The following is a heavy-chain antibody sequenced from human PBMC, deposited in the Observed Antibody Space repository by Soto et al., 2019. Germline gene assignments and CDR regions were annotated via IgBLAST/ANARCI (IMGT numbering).Heavy chain of an antibody. J-gene: IGHJ4*02. Sequence: GGSLRLSCAASGFFFNTYAVHWVRQAPGKGLEWVAVISNDETKKYFADSVKGRVSISRDSSKNTVYLQMDSLRAEDTAVYYCARSIAVAGLDYWGPGTLVTVSS. CDR1: GFFFNTYA. CDR3: ARSIAVAGLDY. V-gene: IGHV3-30-3*01. D-gene: IGHD6-19*01. CDR2: ISNDETKK.